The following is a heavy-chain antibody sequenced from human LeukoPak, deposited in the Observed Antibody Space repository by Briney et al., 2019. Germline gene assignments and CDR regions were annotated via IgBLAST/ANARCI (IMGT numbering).Heavy chain of an antibody. CDR2: ISGSGAGT. D-gene: IGHD2-21*02. CDR1: GFTFSSYA. CDR3: AKGRQEVGGGVTHDY. J-gene: IGHJ4*02. V-gene: IGHV3-23*01. Sequence: PGGSLRLSCAASGFTFSSYAMSWVRQAPGKGLEWVSAISGSGAGTYYADSVKGRFTISRDNSKNTLYLQMNSLRAEDTAVYYCAKGRQEVGGGVTHDYWGQGTLVTVSS.